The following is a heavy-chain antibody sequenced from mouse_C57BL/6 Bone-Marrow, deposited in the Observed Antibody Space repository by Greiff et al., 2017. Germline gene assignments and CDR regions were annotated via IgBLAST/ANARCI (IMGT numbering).Heavy chain of an antibody. V-gene: IGHV1-81*01. CDR1: GYTFTSYG. CDR3: ARWDYYGSSYGDD. CDR2: ISPRSGNP. D-gene: IGHD1-1*01. J-gene: IGHJ2*01. Sequence: VQLQQSGAELARPGASVTLSCKASGYTFTSYGISWVQQRTGQGLEWIGEISPRSGNPYYNEKFKGKATLTADKSSSTAYMELRSLTSEDSAVDVCARWDYYGSSYGDDWGQGNTLTVSS.